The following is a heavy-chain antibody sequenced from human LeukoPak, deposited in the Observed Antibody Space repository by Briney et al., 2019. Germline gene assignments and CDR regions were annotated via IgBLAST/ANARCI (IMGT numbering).Heavy chain of an antibody. Sequence: GGSLRLSCAASGFTFSNYAMSWVRQAPGKGLEWVSGISGTGGTTYYVDSVKGRFTISRDNSKNTLFLQMNSLRADDTAVYYCAKYSPRPGDRWGQGTLVIVSS. J-gene: IGHJ5*02. CDR2: ISGTGGTT. CDR1: GFTFSNYA. V-gene: IGHV3-23*01. CDR3: AKYSPRPGDR. D-gene: IGHD6-6*01.